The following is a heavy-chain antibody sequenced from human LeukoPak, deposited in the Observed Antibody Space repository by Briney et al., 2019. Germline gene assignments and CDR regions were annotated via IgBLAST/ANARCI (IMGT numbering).Heavy chain of an antibody. CDR3: ARDVPFGESCDY. Sequence: GGSLRLSCAASGFTFSSYWMSWVRQAPGKGLEWVANIKQDESGKYYVHSVEGRFTISRDNAKNSLYLQMNSLRAEDTGVYYCARDVPFGESCDYWGQGTLVSVSS. CDR1: GFTFSSYW. J-gene: IGHJ4*02. V-gene: IGHV3-7*04. CDR2: IKQDESGK. D-gene: IGHD3-10*01.